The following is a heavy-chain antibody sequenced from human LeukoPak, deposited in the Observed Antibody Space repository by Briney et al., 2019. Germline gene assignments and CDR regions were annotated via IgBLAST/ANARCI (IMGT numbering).Heavy chain of an antibody. D-gene: IGHD6-13*01. CDR1: GFSFSDFW. CDR3: AKEIRVAAAGTG. CDR2: IRYDGSNK. V-gene: IGHV3-30*02. Sequence: PGGSLRLSCAASGFSFSDFWMTWVRQAPGKGLEWVAFIRYDGSNKYYPDSVKGRFTISRDNYKNTLYLQMNSLRAEDTAVYYWAKEIRVAAAGTGWGQGTLVTVSS. J-gene: IGHJ4*02.